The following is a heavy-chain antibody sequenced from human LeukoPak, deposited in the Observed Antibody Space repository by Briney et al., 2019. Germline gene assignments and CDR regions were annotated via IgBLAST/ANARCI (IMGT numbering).Heavy chain of an antibody. V-gene: IGHV4-38-2*02. Sequence: SETLSLTCTVSGYSISSGYYWGWIRQPPGRGLEWIGSISHSGSTYYNPSLKSRVTVSVDTSKNQFSLKLSSVTAADTAVYYCARDWPDSSGYWIDYWGQGTLVTVSS. CDR3: ARDWPDSSGYWIDY. D-gene: IGHD3-22*01. J-gene: IGHJ4*02. CDR2: ISHSGST. CDR1: GYSISSGYY.